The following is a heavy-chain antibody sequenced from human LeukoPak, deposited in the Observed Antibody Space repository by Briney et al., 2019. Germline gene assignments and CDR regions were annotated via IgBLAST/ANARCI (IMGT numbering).Heavy chain of an antibody. D-gene: IGHD1-1*01. J-gene: IGHJ4*02. CDR1: GFTFSDHY. CDR3: AAQYTGTKGSFDY. CDR2: IRNKANDYTA. V-gene: IGHV3-72*01. Sequence: GGSLRLSCAASGFTFSDHYMDWVRQAPGKGLEWVGRIRNKANDYTAQYAASVKDRFTISRDDSKASVYLQMNSLKAEDTAVYYCAAQYTGTKGSFDYWGQGTLVTVSS.